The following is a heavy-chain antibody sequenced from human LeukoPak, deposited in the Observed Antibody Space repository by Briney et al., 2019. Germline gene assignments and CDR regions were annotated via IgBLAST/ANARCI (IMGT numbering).Heavy chain of an antibody. CDR1: GFSYSLFL. CDR2: IKQDGSEK. Sequence: GGSLGLSCATSGFSYSLFLVSWVRQAPGKGLEWVAYIKQDGSEKYYVDSVKGRFTISRDNAERSLYLQMNSLRAEDTAVYYCARGFASGDYGADWGQGTLVTVSS. CDR3: ARGFASGDYGAD. V-gene: IGHV3-7*01. D-gene: IGHD4-17*01. J-gene: IGHJ4*02.